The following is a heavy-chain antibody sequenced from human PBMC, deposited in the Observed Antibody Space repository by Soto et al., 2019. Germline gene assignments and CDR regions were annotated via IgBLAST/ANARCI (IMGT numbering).Heavy chain of an antibody. CDR2: INHSGST. D-gene: IGHD6-13*01. CDR3: AREPRIAAAGNDAFDI. CDR1: GGSFSGYY. Sequence: SETLSLTCAVYGGSFSGYYWSWIRQPPGKGLEWIGEINHSGSTNYNPSLKSRVTISVDTSKSQFSLKLSSVTAADTAVYYCAREPRIAAAGNDAFDIWGQGTMVTVSS. J-gene: IGHJ3*02. V-gene: IGHV4-34*01.